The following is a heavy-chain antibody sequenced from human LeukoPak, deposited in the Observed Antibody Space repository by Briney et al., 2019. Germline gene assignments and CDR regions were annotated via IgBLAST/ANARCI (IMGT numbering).Heavy chain of an antibody. CDR2: IRYDGSNK. CDR3: ASLYGDATSLDF. Sequence: GGSLRLSCAASGFTFSSYGMHWVRQAPGKGLEWVAFIRYDGSNKYYADSVKGRFTTSRDNAKKSLYLQMGSLRAEDTAVYYCASLYGDATSLDFWGQGTLVTVSS. J-gene: IGHJ4*02. CDR1: GFTFSSYG. V-gene: IGHV3-30*02. D-gene: IGHD4-17*01.